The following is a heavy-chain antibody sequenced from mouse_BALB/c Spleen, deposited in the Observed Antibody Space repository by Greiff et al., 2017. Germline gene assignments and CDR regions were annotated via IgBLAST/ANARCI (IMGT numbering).Heavy chain of an antibody. V-gene: IGHV2-6-7*01. Sequence: QVQLKESGPGLVAPSQSLSITCTVSGFSLTGYGVNWVRQPPGKGLEWLGMIWGDGSTDYNSALMSRLSISKDNSKSQVFLKMNSLQTDDTAKYYCAREVPLLRLRGEAMDYWGQGTSVTVSS. J-gene: IGHJ4*01. CDR3: AREVPLLRLRGEAMDY. CDR1: GFSLTGYG. D-gene: IGHD1-2*01. CDR2: IWGDGST.